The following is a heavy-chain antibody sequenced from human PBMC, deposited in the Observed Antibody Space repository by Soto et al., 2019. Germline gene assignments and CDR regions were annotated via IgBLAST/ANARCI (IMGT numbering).Heavy chain of an antibody. CDR3: ARDPVEQWLAYYFDY. J-gene: IGHJ4*02. CDR2: ISYDGSNK. V-gene: IGHV3-30-3*01. Sequence: GGSLRLSCAASGFTFSSYAIHWVRQAPGKGLEWVAVISYDGSNKYYADSVKGRFTISRDNSKNTLYLQMNSLRAEDTAVYYCARDPVEQWLAYYFDYWGQGTLVTVSS. CDR1: GFTFSSYA. D-gene: IGHD6-19*01.